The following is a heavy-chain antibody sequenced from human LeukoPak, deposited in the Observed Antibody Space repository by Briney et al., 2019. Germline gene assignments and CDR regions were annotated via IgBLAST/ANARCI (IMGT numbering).Heavy chain of an antibody. V-gene: IGHV3-30*04. CDR1: GFTFSSYA. CDR3: ARVGLWFGVEGNWFDP. CDR2: ISYDGSNK. Sequence: QPGGSLRLSCAASGFTFSSYAMHWVRQAPGKGLEWVAVISYDGSNKYYADSVKGRFTISRDNSKNTLYLQMNSLRAEDTAVYYCARVGLWFGVEGNWFDPWGQGTLVTVSS. J-gene: IGHJ5*02. D-gene: IGHD3-10*01.